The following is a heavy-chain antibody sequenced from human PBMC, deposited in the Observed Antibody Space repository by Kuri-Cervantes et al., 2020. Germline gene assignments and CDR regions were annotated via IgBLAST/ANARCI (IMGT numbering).Heavy chain of an antibody. CDR1: GLTFSSYA. Sequence: LSLTCAASGLTFSSYAMHWVRQAPGKGLEWVANIKQDGSEKYYVDSVKGRFTISRDNAKNSLYLQMNSLRAEDTALYYCARTFHYGPVEYFQHWGQGTLVTVSS. CDR3: ARTFHYGPVEYFQH. D-gene: IGHD2/OR15-2a*01. CDR2: IKQDGSEK. V-gene: IGHV3-7*01. J-gene: IGHJ1*01.